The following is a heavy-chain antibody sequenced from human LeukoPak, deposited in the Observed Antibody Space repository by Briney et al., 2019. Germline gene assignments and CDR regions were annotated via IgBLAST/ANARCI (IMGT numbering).Heavy chain of an antibody. CDR2: ISSSSSYI. Sequence: PGGSLRLSCAASGFTFSSYSMNWVRQAPGKGLEWVSSISSSSSYIYYADSVKGRFTISRDNAKNSLYLQMNSLRAEDTAVYYCARDRSYATCMNYWGQGTLVTVSS. CDR1: GFTFSSYS. D-gene: IGHD2-2*01. J-gene: IGHJ4*02. V-gene: IGHV3-21*01. CDR3: ARDRSYATCMNY.